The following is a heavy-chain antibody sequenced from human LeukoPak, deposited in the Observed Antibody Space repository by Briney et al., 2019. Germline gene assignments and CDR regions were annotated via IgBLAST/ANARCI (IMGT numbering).Heavy chain of an antibody. D-gene: IGHD5-24*01. CDR2: LYSAGNT. CDR1: GVTVASNY. J-gene: IGHJ4*02. Sequence: PGGSLRLSCVGSGVTVASNYMHWVRQVPGKGLQWVAVLYSAGNTFYTDSVKGRFTISRDNSKNTLYLQMDRLRAEDTAIYYCARDRGWEQMADWGQGTLVSVSS. CDR3: ARDRGWEQMAD. V-gene: IGHV3-53*01.